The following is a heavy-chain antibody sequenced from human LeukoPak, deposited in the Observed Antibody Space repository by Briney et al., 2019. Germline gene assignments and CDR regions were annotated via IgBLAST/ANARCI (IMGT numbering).Heavy chain of an antibody. CDR3: ATTYYYDSSGSYNH. Sequence: PGGSLRLSCAASGFTFSSYAMSWVRQAPGKGLEWVSIISGSGGSTIYADSVKGRFTISRDNSKNTLYLQMNSLRAEDTAVYYCATTYYYDSSGSYNHWGQGTLVTVSS. D-gene: IGHD3-22*01. V-gene: IGHV3-23*01. J-gene: IGHJ5*02. CDR1: GFTFSSYA. CDR2: ISGSGGST.